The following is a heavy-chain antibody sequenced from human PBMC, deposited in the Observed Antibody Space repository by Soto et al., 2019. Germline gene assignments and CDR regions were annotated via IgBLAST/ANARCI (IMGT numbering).Heavy chain of an antibody. Sequence: PSETLSLTCTVSGGSISSGDYYWSWIRQPPGKGLEWIGYIYYSGSTYYNPSLKSRVTISVDTSKNQFSPKLSSVTAADTAVYYCASRYCSSTSCYPDWFDPWGQGTLVTVSS. CDR1: GGSISSGDYY. CDR3: ASRYCSSTSCYPDWFDP. D-gene: IGHD2-2*01. J-gene: IGHJ5*02. V-gene: IGHV4-30-4*01. CDR2: IYYSGST.